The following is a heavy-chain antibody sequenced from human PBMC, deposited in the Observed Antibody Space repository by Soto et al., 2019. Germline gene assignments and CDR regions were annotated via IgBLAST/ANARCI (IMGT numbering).Heavy chain of an antibody. V-gene: IGHV3-53*01. CDR2: IYTTSLA. J-gene: IGHJ6*02. D-gene: IGHD4-17*01. CDR1: GFSVESDY. Sequence: GGSLRLSCVASGFSVESDYMTWVRQAPGKGLEWVSVIYTTSLAYYADSVKGRFTISRDNSKNTLFLQMNGLRPEDTAVYHCARDSSLTRHGLDVWGQGTTVTVSS. CDR3: ARDSSLTRHGLDV.